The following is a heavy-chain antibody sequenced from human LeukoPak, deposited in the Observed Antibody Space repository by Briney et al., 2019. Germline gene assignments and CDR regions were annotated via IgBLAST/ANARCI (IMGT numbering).Heavy chain of an antibody. V-gene: IGHV3-73*01. CDR3: TREAEVRLLWRRDAFDI. D-gene: IGHD3-10*01. CDR2: IRSKANSYAT. CDR1: GFTFSGSA. Sequence: GGSLRLSCAASGFTFSGSAMHWVRQASGKGLEWVGRIRSKANSYATAYAASVKGRFTISRDDSKNTAYLQMNSLKTEDTAVYYCTREAEVRLLWRRDAFDIWGQGTMATVSS. J-gene: IGHJ3*02.